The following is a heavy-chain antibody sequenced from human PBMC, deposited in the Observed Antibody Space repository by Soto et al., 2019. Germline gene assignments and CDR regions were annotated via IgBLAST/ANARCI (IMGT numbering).Heavy chain of an antibody. CDR3: ARGGEYCSGGSCYSAEYFQH. Sequence: ASVKVSCKASGYTFTSYGISWVRQAPGQGLEWMGWISAYNGNTNYAQKLQGRVTMTTDTSTSTAYMELRSLRSEDTAVYYCARGGEYCSGGSCYSAEYFQHWGQGTPVTVSS. CDR1: GYTFTSYG. CDR2: ISAYNGNT. V-gene: IGHV1-18*01. J-gene: IGHJ1*01. D-gene: IGHD2-15*01.